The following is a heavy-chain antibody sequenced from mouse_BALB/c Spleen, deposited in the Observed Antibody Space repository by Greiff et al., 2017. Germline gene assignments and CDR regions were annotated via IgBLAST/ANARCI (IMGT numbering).Heavy chain of an antibody. D-gene: IGHD2-14*01. CDR2: IRLKSNNYAT. J-gene: IGHJ3*01. CDR1: GFTFSNYW. Sequence: EVKLQESGGGLVQPGGSMKLSCVASGFTFSNYWMNWVRQSPEKGLEWVAEIRLKSNNYATHYAESVKGRFTISRDDSKSSVYLQMNNLGAEDTGIYDSTRVRRPAWFAYWGQGTLVTVSA. CDR3: TRVRRPAWFAY. V-gene: IGHV6-6*02.